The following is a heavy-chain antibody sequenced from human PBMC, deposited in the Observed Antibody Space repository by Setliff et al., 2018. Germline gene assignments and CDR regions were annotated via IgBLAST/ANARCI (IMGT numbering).Heavy chain of an antibody. D-gene: IGHD4-17*01. CDR3: ARAVVGYGDLYYFDC. CDR1: GFTFSSYW. V-gene: IGHV3-7*03. J-gene: IGHJ4*02. Sequence: GGSLRLSCAASGFTFSSYWMNWVRQAPGKGLEWVANIKQDGSVKNYADSVKGRFTISRDNAKNSMYLEMNSLRAEDTAFYYCARAVVGYGDLYYFDCWGQGTLVTVSS. CDR2: IKQDGSVK.